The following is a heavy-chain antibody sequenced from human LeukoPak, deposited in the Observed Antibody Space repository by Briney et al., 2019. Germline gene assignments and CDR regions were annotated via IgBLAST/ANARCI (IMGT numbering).Heavy chain of an antibody. J-gene: IGHJ4*02. CDR3: GRYYLEGRCFDY. Sequence: GASVKVSCKASGYTFTSYYMHWVRQAPGQGLEWMGIINPSGGSTSYAQKFQGRVTMTRDMSTSTVYMELSSLRSEDTAVYYCGRYYLEGRCFDYWGQGTLVTVSS. V-gene: IGHV1-46*01. D-gene: IGHD3-16*01. CDR2: INPSGGST. CDR1: GYTFTSYY.